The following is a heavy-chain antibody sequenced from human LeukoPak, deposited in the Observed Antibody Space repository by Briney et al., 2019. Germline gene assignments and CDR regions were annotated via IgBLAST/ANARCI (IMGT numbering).Heavy chain of an antibody. D-gene: IGHD3-22*01. CDR1: GYTFTGYY. Sequence: ASVKVSCKASGYTFTGYYMHWVRQAPGQGLEGMGWINPNNGGTNYAKKFQGRVTMTKDTSISTAYMELSRLRSDDTAVYYCAMSHDYYDSSGYYYFDYWGQGTLVTVSS. V-gene: IGHV1-2*02. J-gene: IGHJ4*02. CDR3: AMSHDYYDSSGYYYFDY. CDR2: INPNNGGT.